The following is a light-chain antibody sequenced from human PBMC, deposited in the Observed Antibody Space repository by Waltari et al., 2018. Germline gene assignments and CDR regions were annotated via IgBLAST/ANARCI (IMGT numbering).Light chain of an antibody. V-gene: IGKV3-20*01. J-gene: IGKJ1*01. CDR1: QSVGRY. CDR2: DAS. Sequence: EIVLTQSPGTLSLSPGERATLSCRASQSVGRYLAWYQQKPGQAPRLLIYDASTRATCIPDRFSGSGSGTDFSLTISRLEPEDFAVYYCQKYVNLPATFGQGTKVEIK. CDR3: QKYVNLPAT.